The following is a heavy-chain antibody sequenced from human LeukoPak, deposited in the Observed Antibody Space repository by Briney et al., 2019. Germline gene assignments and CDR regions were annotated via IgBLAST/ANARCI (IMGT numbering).Heavy chain of an antibody. CDR2: ISGSGGST. CDR3: AKPWREDGDYWSFNY. Sequence: GGSLRLSCAASGFTFSSYGMSWVRQAPGKGLEWVSAISGSGGSTYFADSVKGRFTISRANSKNTLYLQMNSLRAEDTAVYYCAKPWREDGDYWSFNYWGQGTLVTVSS. D-gene: IGHD4-17*01. J-gene: IGHJ4*02. CDR1: GFTFSSYG. V-gene: IGHV3-23*01.